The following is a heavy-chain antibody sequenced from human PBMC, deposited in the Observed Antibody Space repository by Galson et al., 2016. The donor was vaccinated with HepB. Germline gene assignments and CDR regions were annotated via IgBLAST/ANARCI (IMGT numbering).Heavy chain of an antibody. Sequence: SLRLSCAASGFIFSSYWMRWVRQVPGKGLEWVSMFHGGANTYYADSVKGRFTISRDTYKNTLYLQMNSLSVEDTAIYYCASRAAWGQGTLVTVSS. D-gene: IGHD2-15*01. CDR3: ASRAA. CDR2: FHGGANT. V-gene: IGHV3-53*01. J-gene: IGHJ4*02. CDR1: GFIFSSYW.